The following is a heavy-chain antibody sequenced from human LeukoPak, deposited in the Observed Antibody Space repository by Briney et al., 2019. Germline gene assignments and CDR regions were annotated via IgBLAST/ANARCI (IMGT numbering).Heavy chain of an antibody. J-gene: IGHJ4*02. Sequence: SETLSLTCTVSGVSISSYYLSWIRQPPGKGLEWVGYIYYSGSNNYNPSLKSRVTISVDTSKNQFSLKLSSVTAADTAVYYCARALTYCSTVSCTYFDYWGQGTQVTVSS. CDR2: IYYSGSN. CDR3: ARALTYCSTVSCTYFDY. D-gene: IGHD2-15*01. V-gene: IGHV4-59*01. CDR1: GVSISSYY.